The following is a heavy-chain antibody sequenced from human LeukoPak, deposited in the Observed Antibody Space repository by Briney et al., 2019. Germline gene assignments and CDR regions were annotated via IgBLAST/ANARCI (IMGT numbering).Heavy chain of an antibody. Sequence: NPGGSLRLSCAASGFTFSSYSMNWVRQAPGKGLEWVSSISSSSSYIYYADSVKGRFTISRDNAKNSLYLQMNSLRAEDTAVYYCARYPLGGQLLRGGDYWGQGTLVTVSS. J-gene: IGHJ4*02. CDR1: GFTFSSYS. CDR3: ARYPLGGQLLRGGDY. D-gene: IGHD6-6*01. V-gene: IGHV3-21*01. CDR2: ISSSSSYI.